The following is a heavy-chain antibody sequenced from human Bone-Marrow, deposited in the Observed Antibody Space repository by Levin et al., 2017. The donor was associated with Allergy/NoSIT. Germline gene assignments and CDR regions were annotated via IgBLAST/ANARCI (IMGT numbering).Heavy chain of an antibody. Sequence: SGPTLVKPTETLTLTCTVSGFSLSNTRMGVSWIRQPPGKALEWLAHIFSNDEKFFNTSLETRLTISKDTSTSQVVLSLTNMDPADTATYYCARVRRYYASGTFEDFWGQGTLVTVSS. CDR3: ARVRRYYASGTFEDF. J-gene: IGHJ4*02. D-gene: IGHD3-10*01. V-gene: IGHV2-26*01. CDR1: GFSLSNTRMG. CDR2: IFSNDEK.